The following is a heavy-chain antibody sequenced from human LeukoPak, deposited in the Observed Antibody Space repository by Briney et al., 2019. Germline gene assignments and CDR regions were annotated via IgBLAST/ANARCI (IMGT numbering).Heavy chain of an antibody. V-gene: IGHV1-46*01. CDR1: GYTFTSYY. CDR2: INPSGGST. CDR3: AREAHAAAGDVFFDY. J-gene: IGHJ4*02. D-gene: IGHD6-13*01. Sequence: GASVKVSCKASGYTFTSYYMHWVRQAPGQGLEWMGIINPSGGSTSYAQKFQGRVTMTRDTSTNTVYMELSSLRSEDTAVYYCAREAHAAAGDVFFDYWGQGTLVTVSS.